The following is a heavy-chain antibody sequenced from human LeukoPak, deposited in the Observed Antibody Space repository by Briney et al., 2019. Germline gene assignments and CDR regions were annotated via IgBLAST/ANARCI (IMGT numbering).Heavy chain of an antibody. CDR1: GFTVSRSY. D-gene: IGHD1-26*01. CDR2: IYSGGST. Sequence: GGSLRLSCVASGFTVSRSYMTWVRQAPGEGLEWVSTIYSGGSTYYADSVTGRFTISRDNSKNTLYLQMNSLRDDDTAVYYCARGLVGTTTAFDIWGQGTMVTVSS. J-gene: IGHJ3*02. CDR3: ARGLVGTTTAFDI. V-gene: IGHV3-53*05.